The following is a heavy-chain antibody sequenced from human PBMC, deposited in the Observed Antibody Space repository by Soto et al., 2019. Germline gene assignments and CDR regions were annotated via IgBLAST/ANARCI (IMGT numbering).Heavy chain of an antibody. CDR1: GGIFSKFG. CDR3: ARPAAEESEFFDY. J-gene: IGHJ4*02. CDR2: IIPMFGTA. Sequence: QVQLVQSGAEVKKPGSSVKVSCKASGGIFSKFGISWVRQAPGQGLEGLGGIIPMFGTAHYAQKFQGRVTIIADESTTTVYMELRSLRSEDTAVYYCARPAAEESEFFDYWGQGTLVTVSS. D-gene: IGHD6-25*01. V-gene: IGHV1-69*01.